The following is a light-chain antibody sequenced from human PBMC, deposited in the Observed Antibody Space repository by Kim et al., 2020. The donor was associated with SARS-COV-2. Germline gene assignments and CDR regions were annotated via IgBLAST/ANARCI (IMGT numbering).Light chain of an antibody. J-gene: IGKJ5*01. CDR3: QQYNSYPIT. CDR1: QNINSW. V-gene: IGKV1-5*03. Sequence: DIQMTQSPSTLSASVGDRVTITCRASQNINSWLAWYQQKPGKAPKLLIYKASSLESGVPSRFSGSGSGTDFTLTISSLQPDDFATYFCQQYNSYPITFGQGTRLEIK. CDR2: KAS.